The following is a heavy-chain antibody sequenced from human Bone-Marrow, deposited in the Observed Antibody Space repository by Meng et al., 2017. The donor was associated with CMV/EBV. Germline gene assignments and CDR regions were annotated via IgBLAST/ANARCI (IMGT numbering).Heavy chain of an antibody. J-gene: IGHJ4*02. CDR2: INSDGSST. Sequence: GESLKISCAASGFTFSSYWMHWVRQAPGKGPVWVSRINSDGSSTSYADSVKGRFTISRDNAKNTLYLQMNSLRAEDTAVYFCARYCGGDCYSHSFDYWGQGTLVTSPQ. D-gene: IGHD2-21*01. CDR3: ARYCGGDCYSHSFDY. V-gene: IGHV3-74*01. CDR1: GFTFSSYW.